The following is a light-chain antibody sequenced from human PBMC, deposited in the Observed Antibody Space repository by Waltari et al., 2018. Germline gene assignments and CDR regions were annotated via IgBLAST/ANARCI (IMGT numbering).Light chain of an antibody. CDR1: ESIDRR. CDR3: QQYHIWPPYT. J-gene: IGKJ2*01. Sequence: EIVMTQSPASLSVSPGDRATLTCRASESIDRRVAWYRQRPGQAPRPLIFGATIRASGVPDRFSGRGSGPEFTLTISSLQSDDFGLYYCQQYHIWPPYTFAQGTRLDI. V-gene: IGKV3-15*01. CDR2: GAT.